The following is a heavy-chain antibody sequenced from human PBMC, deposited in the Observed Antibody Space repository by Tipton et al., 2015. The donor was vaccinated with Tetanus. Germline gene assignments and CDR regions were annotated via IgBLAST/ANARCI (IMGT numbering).Heavy chain of an antibody. CDR2: ISSTTSYI. CDR1: GSTFSNCA. CDR3: ASGSSLDY. J-gene: IGHJ4*02. D-gene: IGHD6-6*01. V-gene: IGHV3-21*01. Sequence: LSCAASGSTFSNCAMRWVRQAPGRGLEWVSSISSTTSYIYYSDSVKGRFTISRDNAKNSLYLQMNSLTADDTAVYFCASGSSLDYWGQGTLVTVSS.